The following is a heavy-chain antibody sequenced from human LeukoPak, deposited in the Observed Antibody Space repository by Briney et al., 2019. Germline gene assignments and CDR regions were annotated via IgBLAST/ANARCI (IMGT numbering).Heavy chain of an antibody. D-gene: IGHD6-13*01. V-gene: IGHV1-69*04. Sequence: GASVKVSCKASGGTFSSYAISWVRQAPGQGLEWMGRIIPILGIANYAQKFQGRVTITADKSTSTAYMELSSLRSEDTAVYYCAIGSSSDYYYYYGMDVWGQGTTVTVSS. CDR2: IIPILGIA. CDR1: GGTFSSYA. CDR3: AIGSSSDYYYYYGMDV. J-gene: IGHJ6*02.